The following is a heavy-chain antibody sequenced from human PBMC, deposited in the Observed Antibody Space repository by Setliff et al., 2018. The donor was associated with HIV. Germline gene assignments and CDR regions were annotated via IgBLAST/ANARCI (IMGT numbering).Heavy chain of an antibody. CDR3: ARHLESKLLSY. J-gene: IGHJ4*02. CDR2: ISYSGTT. CDR1: GYSISSGYY. Sequence: PSETLSLTCDVSGYSISSGYYWGWIRQPPGKGLEWIGFISYSGTTYYNPSLRSRVTVSVDTSKNQFSLKLSSVTAADTAVYYCARHLESKLLSYWGQGTLVTVSS. V-gene: IGHV4-38-2*01. D-gene: IGHD3-3*01.